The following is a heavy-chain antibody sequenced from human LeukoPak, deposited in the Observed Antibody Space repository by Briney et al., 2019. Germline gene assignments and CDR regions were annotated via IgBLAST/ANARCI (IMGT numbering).Heavy chain of an antibody. Sequence: PESPSLTCTVSGDSIIIYYWTWIGQPPGKRLEWRGYIYNSGSTNYNPSLKSRVSITVDTSKTKFSLKLHSVTAAATAVYYCARQVPYTSRPDYWGQGTLVTVSS. V-gene: IGHV4-59*08. CDR2: IYNSGST. J-gene: IGHJ4*02. D-gene: IGHD2-2*01. CDR3: ARQVPYTSRPDY. CDR1: GDSIIIYY.